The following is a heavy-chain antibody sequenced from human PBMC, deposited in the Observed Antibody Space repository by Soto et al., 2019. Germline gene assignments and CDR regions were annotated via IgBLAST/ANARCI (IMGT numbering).Heavy chain of an antibody. CDR3: ARQGHSSGSNWFDP. Sequence: QLQLQESGPGLVKPSETLSLTCTVSGGSISSSSYYWGWIRQPPGKGLEWIGSIYYSGSTYYNPSLKSRVTISVDTSKNQFSLKLSSVTAADTAVYYCARQGHSSGSNWFDPWGQGTLVTVSS. CDR2: IYYSGST. J-gene: IGHJ5*02. D-gene: IGHD6-19*01. V-gene: IGHV4-39*01. CDR1: GGSISSSSYY.